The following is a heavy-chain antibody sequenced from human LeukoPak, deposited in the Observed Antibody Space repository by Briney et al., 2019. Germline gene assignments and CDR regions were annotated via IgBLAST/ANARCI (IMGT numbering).Heavy chain of an antibody. D-gene: IGHD2-15*01. CDR2: ISGGTYHI. CDR1: GFTFSSYT. J-gene: IGHJ2*01. V-gene: IGHV3-21*04. CDR3: ARGRGVYGYWYFDL. Sequence: GGSLRLSCAASGFTFSSYTMNWVRQSPGKGLEWVSSISGGTYHIYYADSVKGRFTISRDNSKITLYLEMNSLRAEDTAVYYCARGRGVYGYWYFDLWGRGTLVTVSS.